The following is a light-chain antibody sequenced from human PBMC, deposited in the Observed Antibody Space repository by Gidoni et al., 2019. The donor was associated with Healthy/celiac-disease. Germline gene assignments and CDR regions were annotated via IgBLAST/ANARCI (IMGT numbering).Light chain of an antibody. J-gene: IGKJ3*01. CDR2: GAS. V-gene: IGKV3-20*01. Sequence: ELVLMQSPGTLSLSPGERATLSCRASPSVSSSYLAWYQQKPGQAPRLLIYGASSRATGIPDRFSGSGSGTDFTLTISRLEPEDFAVYYCQQYGSSPFTFGPGTKVDIK. CDR1: PSVSSSY. CDR3: QQYGSSPFT.